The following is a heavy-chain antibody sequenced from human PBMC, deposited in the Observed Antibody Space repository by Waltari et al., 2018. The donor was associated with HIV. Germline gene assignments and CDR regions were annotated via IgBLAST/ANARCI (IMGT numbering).Heavy chain of an antibody. D-gene: IGHD3-10*01. CDR1: GYSISSGYY. CDR2: IFHSGST. Sequence: QVQLQESGPGLVKPSETLSLTCAVSGYSISSGYYWAWIRQPPGKGLEWIGNIFHSGSTYYNPSLKSRVTISVDTSKNQFSLKLSSVTAADTAVYYCAREWEYYGSASYPPPFKYWGQGTLVTVSS. CDR3: AREWEYYGSASYPPPFKY. J-gene: IGHJ4*02. V-gene: IGHV4-38-2*02.